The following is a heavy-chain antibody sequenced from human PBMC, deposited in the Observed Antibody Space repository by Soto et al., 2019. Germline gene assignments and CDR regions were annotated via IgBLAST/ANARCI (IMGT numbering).Heavy chain of an antibody. CDR3: ARDVEPQSFGELHSSNWFDP. Sequence: EVQLVESGGGLVKPGGSLRLSCAASGFTFSSYSMNWVRQAPGKGLEWVSSISSSSSYIYYADSVKGRFTISRDNAKNSLYLQMNSQRAEDTAVYYGARDVEPQSFGELHSSNWFDPWGQGNLVTVSS. V-gene: IGHV3-21*01. J-gene: IGHJ5*02. CDR2: ISSSSSYI. D-gene: IGHD3-10*01. CDR1: GFTFSSYS.